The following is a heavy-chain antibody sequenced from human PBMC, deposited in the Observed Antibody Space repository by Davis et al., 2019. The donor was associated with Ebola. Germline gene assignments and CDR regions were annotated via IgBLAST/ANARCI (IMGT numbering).Heavy chain of an antibody. D-gene: IGHD3-10*01. J-gene: IGHJ6*02. V-gene: IGHV4-34*01. CDR1: GGSFSGYY. Sequence: SETLSLTCAVYGGSFSGYYWSWIRQPPGKGLEWIGEINHSGSTNYNPSLKSRVTISVDTSKNQVSLRLSSVTAADTAVYYCARGLALVRGAHYGLDVWGQGTTVTVSS. CDR2: INHSGST. CDR3: ARGLALVRGAHYGLDV.